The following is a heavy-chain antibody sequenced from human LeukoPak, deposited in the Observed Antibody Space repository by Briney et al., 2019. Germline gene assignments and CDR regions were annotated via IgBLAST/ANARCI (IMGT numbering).Heavy chain of an antibody. V-gene: IGHV3-7*03. D-gene: IGHD6-13*01. CDR2: IKQDGSET. Sequence: GGSLRLSCAASGFTFRSYWMTWVRQYPGKGLEWVANIKQDGSETYYADSVKGRFTISRDNDKRSLYLKMNSLRAEDTAVYYCAKDEGDRGYSSSWYNYWGQGTLVTVSS. CDR3: AKDEGDRGYSSSWYNY. CDR1: GFTFRSYW. J-gene: IGHJ4*02.